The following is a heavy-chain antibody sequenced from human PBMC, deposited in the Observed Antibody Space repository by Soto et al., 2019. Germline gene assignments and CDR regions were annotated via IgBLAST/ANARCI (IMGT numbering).Heavy chain of an antibody. J-gene: IGHJ4*02. CDR3: ARADNGLLDYFDY. D-gene: IGHD3-10*01. CDR1: GFTFSSYA. V-gene: IGHV3-30-3*01. Sequence: QVQLVESGGGVVQPGRSLRLSCAVSGFTFSSYAMHWVRQAPGKGLEWVAVISYDGSNKYYADSVKGRFTISRDNSKNTLYLQMNSLRAEDTAVYYCARADNGLLDYFDYWGQGTLVTVSS. CDR2: ISYDGSNK.